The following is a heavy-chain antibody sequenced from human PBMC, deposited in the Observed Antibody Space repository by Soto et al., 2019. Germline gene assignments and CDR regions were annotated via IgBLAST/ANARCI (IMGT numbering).Heavy chain of an antibody. J-gene: IGHJ4*02. D-gene: IGHD2-21*02. Sequence: QVQVVQSRAEVKKPGASVKVSCKTSGYTFTDYDINWVRQATGQGLEWMGWVSPGNGNAGYAPQXXGXITMTSDTSISTVYMELSSLTSEDTAVYFCEVTTGFWGQGTMITVSS. V-gene: IGHV1-8*01. CDR2: VSPGNGNA. CDR3: EVTTGF. CDR1: GYTFTDYD.